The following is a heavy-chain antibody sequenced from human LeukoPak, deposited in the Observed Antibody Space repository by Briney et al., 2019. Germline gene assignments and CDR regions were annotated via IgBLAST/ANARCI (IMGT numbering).Heavy chain of an antibody. V-gene: IGHV3-72*01. CDR2: IKNRDNNYAT. J-gene: IGHJ4*02. CDR1: GFTFSGYF. Sequence: PGGSLRLSCAASGFTFSGYFMDWVRQAPGKGLEWVGRIKNRDNNYATEYAASVRGRFIISGDDSKNSLYLQMNSLKTDDTAVYYCARETRHRYYFDYWGQGTLVTVSS. CDR3: ARETRHRYYFDY.